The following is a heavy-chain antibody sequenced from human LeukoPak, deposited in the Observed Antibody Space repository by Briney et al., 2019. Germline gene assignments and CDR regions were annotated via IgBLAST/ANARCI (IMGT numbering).Heavy chain of an antibody. CDR3: ARDRDCSDGTCPSYNWFDP. Sequence: GASVKVSCKASGGSFRSFAISWVRQAPGQGLEWMGGIIPIFGTTEYAQGFQDRVRITVDESTSTAYMELSRLRSDDTAVYYCARDRDCSDGTCPSYNWFDPWGQGTLVTVSS. V-gene: IGHV1-69*13. J-gene: IGHJ5*02. D-gene: IGHD2-15*01. CDR2: IIPIFGTT. CDR1: GGSFRSFA.